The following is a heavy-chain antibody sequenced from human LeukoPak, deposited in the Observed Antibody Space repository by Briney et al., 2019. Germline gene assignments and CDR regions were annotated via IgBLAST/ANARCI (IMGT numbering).Heavy chain of an antibody. Sequence: GGSLRLSCAASGFTSSSYALNWVRQAPGKGLEWVATVSGSGDRMYHADSVKGRFTISRDNSKNTIYLQMNSLRAEDTALYYCAKAAAAPGFDFWGQGTLVTVSS. CDR1: GFTSSSYA. J-gene: IGHJ4*02. D-gene: IGHD6-13*01. CDR3: AKAAAAPGFDF. CDR2: VSGSGDRM. V-gene: IGHV3-23*01.